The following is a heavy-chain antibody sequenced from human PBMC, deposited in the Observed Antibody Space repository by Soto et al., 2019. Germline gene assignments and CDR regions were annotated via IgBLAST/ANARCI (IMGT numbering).Heavy chain of an antibody. CDR1: GFTFSGYA. CDR3: AKSGILGYCSGGSCYGRYYYYYMDV. D-gene: IGHD2-15*01. CDR2: ISGSGGST. V-gene: IGHV3-23*01. J-gene: IGHJ6*03. Sequence: GGSLRLSCAASGFTFSGYAMSWVRQAPGKGLEWVSAISGSGGSTYYADSVKGRFTISRDNSKNTLYLQMNRLRAEDTAVYYCAKSGILGYCSGGSCYGRYYYYYMDVWGKGTTVTVSS.